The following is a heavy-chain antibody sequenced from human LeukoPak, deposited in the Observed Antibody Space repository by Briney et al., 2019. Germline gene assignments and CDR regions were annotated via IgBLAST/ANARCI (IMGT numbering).Heavy chain of an antibody. J-gene: IGHJ4*02. V-gene: IGHV3-11*04. CDR1: GFTFRDYY. CDR2: ISSSSNTI. Sequence: MSGGSLRLSCAASGFTFRDYYMTWIRQAPGKGLEWVSYISSSSNTIYYTDSVKGRFTISRDNAKNSLYLQMNSLRAEDTAVYYCARDLQPGVGATTGNYWGQGTLVTVSS. D-gene: IGHD1-26*01. CDR3: ARDLQPGVGATTGNY.